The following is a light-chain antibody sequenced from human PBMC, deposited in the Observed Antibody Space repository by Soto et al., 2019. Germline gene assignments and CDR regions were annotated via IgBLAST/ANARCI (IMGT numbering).Light chain of an antibody. CDR2: GAS. J-gene: IGKJ5*01. Sequence: EIVLTQSPGTLSLSPGERATLSCRASQSVYTNYLAWYQQKPGQAPRLLIYGASRRATGIPDRFSGSGSGTDFTLTISRLEPEDFAVYYCQQRYNWPPITFGQGTRLEIK. V-gene: IGKV3D-20*02. CDR3: QQRYNWPPIT. CDR1: QSVYTNY.